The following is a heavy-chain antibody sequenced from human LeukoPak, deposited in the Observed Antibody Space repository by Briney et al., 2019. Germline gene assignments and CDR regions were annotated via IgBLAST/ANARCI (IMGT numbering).Heavy chain of an antibody. V-gene: IGHV3-23*01. CDR3: AKDGFGSSWPYYFDY. D-gene: IGHD6-13*01. CDR1: GFTFSSYA. J-gene: IGHJ4*02. Sequence: GGSLRLSCAASGFTFSSYAMSWVRQAPGKGLEWVSAISGSGGSTYYADSVKGRFTISRDNSKNTLYLQMNSLRAEDTAVYYCAKDGFGSSWPYYFDYWGQGTLVTVSS. CDR2: ISGSGGST.